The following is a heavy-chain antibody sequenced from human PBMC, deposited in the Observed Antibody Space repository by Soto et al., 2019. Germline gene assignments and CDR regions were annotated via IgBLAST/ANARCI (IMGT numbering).Heavy chain of an antibody. J-gene: IGHJ5*02. V-gene: IGHV1-69*02. Sequence: QVQLVQSGAEVKKPGSSVKVSCKASGGTFSSYTISWVRQAPGQGLEWMGRIIPILGIANYAQKFQGRVTITADKSASTACMELSSLRSEDTAVYYCARVGATPWLAPWGQGTLVTVSS. CDR2: IIPILGIA. D-gene: IGHD1-26*01. CDR1: GGTFSSYT. CDR3: ARVGATPWLAP.